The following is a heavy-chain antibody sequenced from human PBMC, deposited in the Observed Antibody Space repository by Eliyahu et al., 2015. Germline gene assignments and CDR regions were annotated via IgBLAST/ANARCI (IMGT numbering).Heavy chain of an antibody. CDR1: GYSISSGYY. CDR3: ASSGSGYYIL. Sequence: QVQLQESGPGLVKPSETLSLTCTVSGYSISSGYYWGWIRQPPGKGLEWIGSIYHSGSTYYNPSLKSRVTISVDTSKNQFSLKLSSVTAADTAVYYCASSGSGYYILWGQGTLVTVSS. CDR2: IYHSGST. J-gene: IGHJ4*02. D-gene: IGHD3-22*01. V-gene: IGHV4-38-2*02.